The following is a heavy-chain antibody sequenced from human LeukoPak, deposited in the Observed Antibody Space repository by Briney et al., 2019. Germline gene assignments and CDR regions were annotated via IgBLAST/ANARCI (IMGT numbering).Heavy chain of an antibody. CDR1: GYTFTGYY. J-gene: IGHJ4*02. D-gene: IGHD5-18*01. CDR3: AVLGYSYGSGEDY. CDR2: INPNSGGT. V-gene: IGHV1-2*02. Sequence: ASVKVSCKASGYTFTGYYMHWVRQAPGQGLEWMGWINPNSGGTNYAQKFQGRVTMTRDTSISTAYMELSRLRSDDTAVYYCAVLGYSYGSGEDYWGQGTLVTVSS.